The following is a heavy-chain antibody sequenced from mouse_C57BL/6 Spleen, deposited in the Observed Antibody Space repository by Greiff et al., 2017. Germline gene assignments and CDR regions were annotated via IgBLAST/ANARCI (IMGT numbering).Heavy chain of an antibody. CDR2: ISSGSSTI. V-gene: IGHV5-17*01. CDR1: GFTFSDYG. D-gene: IGHD2-3*01. Sequence: EVKLVESGGGLVKPGGSLKLSCAASGFTFSDYGMHWVRQAPEKGLEWVAYISSGSSTIYYADTVKGRFTISRDNAKNTLFLQMTSLRSEDTAMYYCARTLYDDYDGYYYAMDYWGQGTSVTVSS. CDR3: ARTLYDDYDGYYYAMDY. J-gene: IGHJ4*01.